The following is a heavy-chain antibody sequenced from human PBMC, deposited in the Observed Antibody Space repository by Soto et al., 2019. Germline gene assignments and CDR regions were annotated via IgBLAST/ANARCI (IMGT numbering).Heavy chain of an antibody. V-gene: IGHV3-48*01. Sequence: TGGSLRLSCAASGFTFSSYSMNWVRQAPGKGLEWVSYISSSSSTIYYADSVKGRFTISRDNAKNSLYLQMNSLRAEDTAVYYCARVLAPKQWLATYYYYGMDVWGQGTSVTVSS. CDR2: ISSSSSTI. CDR1: GFTFSSYS. D-gene: IGHD6-19*01. CDR3: ARVLAPKQWLATYYYYGMDV. J-gene: IGHJ6*02.